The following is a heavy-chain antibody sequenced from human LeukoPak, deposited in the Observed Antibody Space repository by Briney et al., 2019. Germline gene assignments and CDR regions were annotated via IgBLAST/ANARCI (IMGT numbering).Heavy chain of an antibody. V-gene: IGHV4-61*02. D-gene: IGHD6-13*01. CDR1: GGSVSSGDYY. CDR2: IYSSGSTRYSPSL. CDR3: ARDRQEAGMRVSSFEL. J-gene: IGHJ4*02. Sequence: SETLSLTCSVSGGSVSSGDYYWSWVRQPAGKGVEWIGRIYSSGSTRYSPSLQFNPSLKSRVTISKDTSRNQFSLNLNSVTAADTAIYYCARDRQEAGMRVSSFELWGQGTPITVSS.